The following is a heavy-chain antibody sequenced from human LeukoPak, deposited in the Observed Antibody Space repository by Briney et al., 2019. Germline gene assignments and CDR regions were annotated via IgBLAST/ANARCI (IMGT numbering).Heavy chain of an antibody. CDR2: ISTSGSTI. CDR3: ARRRYNWNAIDY. J-gene: IGHJ4*02. CDR1: GFTFSDFY. Sequence: GGSLRLSCAASGFTFSDFYMSWIRQAPGKGLEWVSYISTSGSTIYYADSVKGRFTISRDNAKNSLYLQMNSLRAEDTAVYYCARRRYNWNAIDYWGQGTLVTVSS. D-gene: IGHD1-20*01. V-gene: IGHV3-11*01.